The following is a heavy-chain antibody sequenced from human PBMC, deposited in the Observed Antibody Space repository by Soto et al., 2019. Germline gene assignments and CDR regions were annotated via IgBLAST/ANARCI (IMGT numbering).Heavy chain of an antibody. CDR1: GFTFSSYA. CDR3: ARDIRRGFYYYYGMDV. Sequence: GGSLRLSCAASGFTFSSYAMHWVRQAPGKGLEWVAVISYDGSNKYYADSVKGRFTISRDNSKNTLYLQMNSLRAEDTAVYYCARDIRRGFYYYYGMDVWGQGTTVTVSS. J-gene: IGHJ6*02. D-gene: IGHD3-10*01. V-gene: IGHV3-30-3*01. CDR2: ISYDGSNK.